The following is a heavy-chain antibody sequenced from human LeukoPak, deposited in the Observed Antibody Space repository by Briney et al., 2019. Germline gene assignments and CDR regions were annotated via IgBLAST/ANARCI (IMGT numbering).Heavy chain of an antibody. CDR2: TYYRSKWYN. CDR1: GDSVSSNSAA. Sequence: SQTLSLTCAISGDSVSSNSAAWNWIRQSPSRGLEWLGRTYYRSKWYNDYALSVKSRISINPDTSKKQFSLQLNSATPEDTAVYYCARSYSSGWDFESWGQGTLVTVSS. J-gene: IGHJ4*02. D-gene: IGHD6-19*01. V-gene: IGHV6-1*01. CDR3: ARSYSSGWDFES.